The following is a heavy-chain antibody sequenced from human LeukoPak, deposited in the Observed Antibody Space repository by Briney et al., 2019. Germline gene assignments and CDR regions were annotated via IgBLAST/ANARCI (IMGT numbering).Heavy chain of an antibody. CDR2: ITPNADRA. V-gene: IGHV3-23*01. D-gene: IGHD1-1*01. CDR1: GFTFGSYG. CDR3: ARDPAVR. Sequence: PGGSLRLSCAASGFTFGSYGMSWVRQAPGKGLEWVSFITPNADRASYADSVKGRFTISRDNAKNTLYLQMNSLRAEDTAVYYCARDPAVRWGQGTLVTVSS. J-gene: IGHJ4*02.